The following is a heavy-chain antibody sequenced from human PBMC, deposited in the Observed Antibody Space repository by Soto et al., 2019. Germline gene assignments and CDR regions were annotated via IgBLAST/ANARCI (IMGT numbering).Heavy chain of an antibody. V-gene: IGHV3-30-3*01. CDR2: ISYDGSNK. CDR3: ARAGAYSSSWSLYYYYYYGMDV. Sequence: QVQLVESGGGVVQPGRSLRLSCAASGFTFSSYAMHWVRQAQGKGLEWVAVISYDGSNKYYADSVKGRFTISRDNSKNTLYLQMNSLRAEDTAVYYCARAGAYSSSWSLYYYYYYGMDVWGQGTTVTVSS. J-gene: IGHJ6*02. CDR1: GFTFSSYA. D-gene: IGHD6-13*01.